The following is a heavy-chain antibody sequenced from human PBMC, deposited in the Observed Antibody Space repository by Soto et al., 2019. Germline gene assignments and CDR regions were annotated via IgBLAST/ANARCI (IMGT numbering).Heavy chain of an antibody. D-gene: IGHD3-3*01. CDR2: INHSGST. J-gene: IGHJ4*02. Sequence: SETLSLTCAVYGGSFSGYYWSWIRQPPGKGLEWIGEINHSGSTNYNPSLKSRVTISVDTSKNQFSLKLSSVTAADTAVYYCARLPWSGYYRHFDYWGQGTLVTVSS. CDR3: ARLPWSGYYRHFDY. CDR1: GGSFSGYY. V-gene: IGHV4-34*01.